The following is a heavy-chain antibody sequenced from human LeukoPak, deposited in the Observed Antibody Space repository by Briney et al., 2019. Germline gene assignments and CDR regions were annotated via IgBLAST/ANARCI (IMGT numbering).Heavy chain of an antibody. CDR2: IKSKTDGGIT. CDR1: GFTFSNAW. V-gene: IGHV3-15*01. D-gene: IGHD3-10*01. J-gene: IGHJ4*02. Sequence: KPGGSLRLSCAASGFTFSNAWMSWVRQAPGKGREWVGRIKSKTDGGITDYAAPVKGRFTISRDDSKNTLYLQMNSLKTEDTAVYCCTTDPTMVRGTYYFDYWGQGTLVTVSS. CDR3: TTDPTMVRGTYYFDY.